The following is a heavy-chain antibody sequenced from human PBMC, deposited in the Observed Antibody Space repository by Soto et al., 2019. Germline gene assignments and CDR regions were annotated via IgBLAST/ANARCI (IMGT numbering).Heavy chain of an antibody. J-gene: IGHJ4*02. CDR3: ARYLTGSYYQLHD. V-gene: IGHV1-3*01. CDR2: INAGNGDR. D-gene: IGHD1-26*01. Sequence: QVHLVQSGAEVKKPGASVKLSCTASGYTFSSSGIHWVRQAPGQRLEWVGWINAGNGDRYYSQNFQARATISTNTTVSTTYRELSGLTYEDTAVYYCARYLTGSYYQLHDWGQGSLVTVSS. CDR1: GYTFSSSG.